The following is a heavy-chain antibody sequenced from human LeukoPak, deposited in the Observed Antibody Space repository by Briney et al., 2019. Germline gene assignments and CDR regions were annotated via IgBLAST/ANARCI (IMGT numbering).Heavy chain of an antibody. V-gene: IGHV3-15*01. D-gene: IGHD2-15*01. CDR1: GLTVSRNY. CDR2: IKSKTDGGTK. Sequence: GGSLRLSCAASGLTVSRNYMSWVRQAPGKGLEWVGRIKSKTDGGTKDYAAPVKGRFTISRDDSKNTLYLQMNSLKTEDTAVYYCTTETVVVVAATEYYYYYGMDVWGQGTTVTVSS. J-gene: IGHJ6*02. CDR3: TTETVVVVAATEYYYYYGMDV.